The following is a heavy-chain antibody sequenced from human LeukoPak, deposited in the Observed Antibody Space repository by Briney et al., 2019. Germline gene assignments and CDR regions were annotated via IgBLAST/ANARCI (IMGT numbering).Heavy chain of an antibody. CDR3: ATGKHYYDSSGYYFYYFDY. V-gene: IGHV3-30*03. D-gene: IGHD3-22*01. J-gene: IGHJ4*02. CDR2: ISYDGSNK. Sequence: PGGSLRLSCAASGFTFSSYGMHWVRQAPGKGLEWVAVISYDGSNKYYADSVKGRFTISRDNSKNTLYLQMNSLRADDTAVYYCATGKHYYDSSGYYFYYFDYWGQGTLVTVSS. CDR1: GFTFSSYG.